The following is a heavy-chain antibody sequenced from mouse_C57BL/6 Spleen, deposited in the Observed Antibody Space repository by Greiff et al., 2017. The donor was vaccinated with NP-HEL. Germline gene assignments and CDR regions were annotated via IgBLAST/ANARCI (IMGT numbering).Heavy chain of an antibody. CDR1: GFTFSSYA. Sequence: DVMLVESGGGLVKPGGSLKLSCAASGFTFSSYAMSWVRQTPEKRLEWVATISDGGSYTYYPDNVKGRFTISRDNAKNNLYLQMSHLKSEDTAMYYCAREELGREYYFDYWGQGTTLTVSS. D-gene: IGHD4-1*01. V-gene: IGHV5-4*01. J-gene: IGHJ2*01. CDR2: ISDGGSYT. CDR3: AREELGREYYFDY.